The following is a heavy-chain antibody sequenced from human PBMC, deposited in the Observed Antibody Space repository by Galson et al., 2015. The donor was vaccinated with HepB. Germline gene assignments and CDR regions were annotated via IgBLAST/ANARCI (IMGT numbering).Heavy chain of an antibody. J-gene: IGHJ5*02. V-gene: IGHV1-69*04. Sequence: SCKASGSTFSSYAISWVRQAPGQGLEWMARIVPILGISKYAQKFQGRVTITADKSTGTAYMELSSLRSEDTAVYYCARGGYSSSGADWFDPWGQGTLVTVSS. CDR3: ARGGYSSSGADWFDP. CDR2: IVPILGIS. D-gene: IGHD6-13*01. CDR1: GSTFSSYA.